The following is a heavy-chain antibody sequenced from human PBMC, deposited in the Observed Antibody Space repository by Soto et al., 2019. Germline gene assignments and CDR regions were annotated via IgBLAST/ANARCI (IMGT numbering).Heavy chain of an antibody. CDR2: IYYSGST. D-gene: IGHD3-16*02. CDR3: AREGQLWLESNY. Sequence: PSETLSLTCTVSGGSVSSGDYFWSWLRQPPGKGLEWIAYIYYSGSTNHNPSLRRRVTISLDTSKNQISLQLTAVTPADTAVYYCAREGQLWLESNYWGQGTLVTVSS. CDR1: GGSVSSGDYF. V-gene: IGHV4-61*08. J-gene: IGHJ4*02.